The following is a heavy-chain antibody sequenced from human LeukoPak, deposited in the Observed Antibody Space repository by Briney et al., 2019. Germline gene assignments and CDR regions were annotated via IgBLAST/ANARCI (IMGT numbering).Heavy chain of an antibody. CDR1: GFTFSSYS. V-gene: IGHV3-21*04. Sequence: PGGSLRLSCAASGFTFSSYSMNWVRQAPGKGLEWVSSISSSSTYIYYADSVKGRFTISRDNSKNTLYLQMNSLRAEDTAVYYCAKGRSFDGYFDYWGQGTLVTVSS. D-gene: IGHD1-26*01. CDR3: AKGRSFDGYFDY. J-gene: IGHJ4*02. CDR2: ISSSSTYI.